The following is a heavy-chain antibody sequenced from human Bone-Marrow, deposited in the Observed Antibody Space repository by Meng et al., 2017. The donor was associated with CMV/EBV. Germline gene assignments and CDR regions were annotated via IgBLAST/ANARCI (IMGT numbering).Heavy chain of an antibody. Sequence: ASVKVSCKASGYTFTGYYMHWVRQAPGQGLEWMGWINPNSGGTNYAQKFQGRVTMTRDTSISTAYMELSRLRSDDTAVYYCARQRVGGYYYYGMAVWGQGTTVTVAS. CDR1: GYTFTGYY. D-gene: IGHD3-16*01. CDR3: ARQRVGGYYYYGMAV. J-gene: IGHJ6*02. V-gene: IGHV1-2*02. CDR2: INPNSGGT.